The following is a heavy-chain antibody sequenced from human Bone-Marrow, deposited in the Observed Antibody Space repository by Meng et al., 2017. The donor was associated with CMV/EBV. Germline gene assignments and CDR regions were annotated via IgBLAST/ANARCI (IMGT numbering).Heavy chain of an antibody. Sequence: GGSLRLSCAASGFTFSNYALNWVRQAPGKGLEWVSSISTGSTYRYYADSVKGRCTISRDNAKNSLYLQMNSLRAEDTAVYYCARDEVIGFRSMDVWGQGTTVTVSS. D-gene: IGHD3-22*01. CDR1: GFTFSNYA. V-gene: IGHV3-21*01. CDR3: ARDEVIGFRSMDV. J-gene: IGHJ6*02. CDR2: ISTGSTYR.